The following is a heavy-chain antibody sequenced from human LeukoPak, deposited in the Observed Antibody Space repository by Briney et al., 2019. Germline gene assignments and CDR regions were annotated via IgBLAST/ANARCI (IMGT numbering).Heavy chain of an antibody. CDR1: GLTFSSYE. J-gene: IGHJ4*02. D-gene: IGHD3-22*01. V-gene: IGHV3-48*03. Sequence: GGSLRLSCAASGLTFSSYEMNWVRQAPGKGLEWVSYISSGGSTIYYADSVKGRFTISGDNAKNSLYLQMNSPRAEDTAVYYCAGRRYYYDTSGNYYFFDYWGQGTLVTVSS. CDR2: ISSGGSTI. CDR3: AGRRYYYDTSGNYYFFDY.